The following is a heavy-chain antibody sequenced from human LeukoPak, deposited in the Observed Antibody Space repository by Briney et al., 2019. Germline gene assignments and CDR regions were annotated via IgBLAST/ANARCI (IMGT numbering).Heavy chain of an antibody. Sequence: PGGSLRLSCAASGFTFSSYWMHWVRQAPGKGLDWVAFIRYDGSNKYYADSVKGRFTISRDNSKNTLYLQMNSLRAEDTAVYYCATPYYDSSGYPAHFDYWGQGTLVTVSS. V-gene: IGHV3-30*02. CDR1: GFTFSSYW. CDR2: IRYDGSNK. J-gene: IGHJ4*02. D-gene: IGHD3-22*01. CDR3: ATPYYDSSGYPAHFDY.